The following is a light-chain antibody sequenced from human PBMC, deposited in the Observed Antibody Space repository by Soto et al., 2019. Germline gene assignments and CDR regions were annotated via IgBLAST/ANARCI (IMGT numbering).Light chain of an antibody. J-gene: IGKJ1*01. V-gene: IGKV2-30*01. CDR1: QSLVYSDGNTY. CDR3: MQGTHWPRT. CDR2: HVS. Sequence: DVVMTQSPLSLPVTLGQPASISCRSSQSLVYSDGNTYLSWYHQRPGQSPRRLIYHVSNRDSGVPDRFSGSGSGTDFPLKISRVEAEDVGIYYCMQGTHWPRTFGQGTRVEIK.